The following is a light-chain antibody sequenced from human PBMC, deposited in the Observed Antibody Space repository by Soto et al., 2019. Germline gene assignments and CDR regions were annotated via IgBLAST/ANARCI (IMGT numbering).Light chain of an antibody. CDR2: SNN. CDR1: SSNIGSNY. J-gene: IGLJ2*01. Sequence: QSVLTQPPSASGTPGQRVTISCSGSSSNIGSNYVYWYQQLPGTAPKLLIYSNNQRPSGVPDRFSGSKSGTSASLAISGLRSXXEADYXCAAWDDSLSGVVFGGGTKLTVL. V-gene: IGLV1-47*02. CDR3: AAWDDSLSGVV.